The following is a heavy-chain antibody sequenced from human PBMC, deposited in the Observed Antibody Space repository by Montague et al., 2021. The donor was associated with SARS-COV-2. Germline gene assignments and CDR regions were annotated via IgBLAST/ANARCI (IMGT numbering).Heavy chain of an antibody. D-gene: IGHD1-1*01. CDR2: IDWDDDK. CDR1: GFSLSTSGMC. V-gene: IGHV2-70*01. J-gene: IGHJ6*02. Sequence: PALVKPTQTLTLTCTFSGFSLSTSGMCVSWIRQPPGKALEWLALIDWDDDKYYSTSLKTRLTISKDTSKNRVVLTMTNMDPVDTATYYCARINSDPLDYYYYGMDVWGQGTTVTVSS. CDR3: ARINSDPLDYYYYGMDV.